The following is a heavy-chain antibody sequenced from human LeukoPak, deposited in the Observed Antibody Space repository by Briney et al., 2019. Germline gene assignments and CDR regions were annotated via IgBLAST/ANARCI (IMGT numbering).Heavy chain of an antibody. J-gene: IGHJ4*02. D-gene: IGHD3-16*02. V-gene: IGHV4-61*02. Sequence: KSSETLSLTCTVSGGSISSGSYYWSWIRQPAGKGLEWIGRIYTSGSTNYNPSLKSRVTISVDTSKNQFSLKLSSVTAADTAVYYCAREGEDYVWGSYPMGFFDYWGQGTLVTVSS. CDR3: AREGEDYVWGSYPMGFFDY. CDR1: GGSISSGSYY. CDR2: IYTSGST.